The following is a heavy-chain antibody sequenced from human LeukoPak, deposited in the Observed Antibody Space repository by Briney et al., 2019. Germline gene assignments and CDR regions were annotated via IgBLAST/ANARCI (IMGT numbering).Heavy chain of an antibody. CDR3: ARDRRTYTNFDY. Sequence: PGGSLRLSCAASGFTFSDYWMSWVRQAPGKGLEWVANIKQDGSEKYYAESVRGRFTISRDNAKNSLYPQLNSLRAEDTALYYCARDRRTYTNFDYWGQGTLVTVSS. D-gene: IGHD2-2*02. CDR1: GFTFSDYW. J-gene: IGHJ4*02. CDR2: IKQDGSEK. V-gene: IGHV3-7*01.